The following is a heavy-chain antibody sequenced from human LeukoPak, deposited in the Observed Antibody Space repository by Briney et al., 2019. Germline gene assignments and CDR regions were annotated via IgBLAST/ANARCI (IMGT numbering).Heavy chain of an antibody. V-gene: IGHV1-69*05. J-gene: IGHJ6*03. CDR2: IIPIFGTA. CDR1: GGTFSSYA. Sequence: SVKVSCKASGGTFSSYAISWVRQAPGQGLEWMGGIIPIFGTANYAQKFQGRVTITTDESTSTAYMELSSLRSEDTAVYYCARAVVDIVATIDYYYYYMDVWGKGTTVTVSS. CDR3: ARAVVDIVATIDYYYYYMDV. D-gene: IGHD5-12*01.